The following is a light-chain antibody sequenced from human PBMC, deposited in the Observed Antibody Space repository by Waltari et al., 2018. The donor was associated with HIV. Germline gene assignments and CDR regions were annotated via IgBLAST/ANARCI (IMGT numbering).Light chain of an antibody. CDR2: YNN. V-gene: IGLV1-51*01. Sequence: QSVLTQPPSVSAAPGQKVTTSCSGSSSNIGNNYVSWYQQIPGTAPILLIHYNNKLPSWIPDRFAGSKSGSSATLGITGLQTGDEADYYCGTWDSSLSAGVFGGGTKLTVL. J-gene: IGLJ3*02. CDR3: GTWDSSLSAGV. CDR1: SSNIGNNY.